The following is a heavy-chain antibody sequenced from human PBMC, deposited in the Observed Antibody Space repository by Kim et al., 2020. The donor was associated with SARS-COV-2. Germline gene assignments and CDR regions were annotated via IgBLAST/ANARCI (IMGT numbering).Heavy chain of an antibody. CDR3: STGGPFFDY. CDR2: IKSKANGETI. D-gene: IGHD3-10*01. Sequence: GGSLRLSCAGSGFTFSNAWMNWVRQAPGKGPEWVGRIKSKANGETIDYAAAPVKGRFIISRDDSKNTVFLQMNSLNIEDTAVYYCSTGGPFFDYWGQGILVTVSS. V-gene: IGHV3-15*01. CDR1: GFTFSNAW. J-gene: IGHJ4*02.